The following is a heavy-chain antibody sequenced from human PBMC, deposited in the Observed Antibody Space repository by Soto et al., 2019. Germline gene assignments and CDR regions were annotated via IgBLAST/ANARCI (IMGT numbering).Heavy chain of an antibody. J-gene: IGHJ4*02. Sequence: QVQLVESGGGVVQPGRSLRLSCAASGFTFSSYAMHWVRQAPGKGLEWVAVISYDGSNKYYADSVKGRFTISRDNSKNTLYLQMNSLRAEDTAVYYCARALRKTTVTTDFDYWGQGTLVTVSS. CDR1: GFTFSSYA. CDR3: ARALRKTTVTTDFDY. V-gene: IGHV3-30-3*01. CDR2: ISYDGSNK. D-gene: IGHD4-17*01.